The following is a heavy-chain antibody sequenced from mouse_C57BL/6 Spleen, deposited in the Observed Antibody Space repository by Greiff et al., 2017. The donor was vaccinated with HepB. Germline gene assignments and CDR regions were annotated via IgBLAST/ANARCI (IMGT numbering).Heavy chain of an antibody. J-gene: IGHJ1*03. D-gene: IGHD1-1*01. CDR2: IYPGDGDT. CDR3: ARDLYGSSLDV. V-gene: IGHV1-82*01. Sequence: QVQLQQSGPELVKPGASVKISCKASGYAFSSSWMNWVKQRPGKGLEWIGRIYPGDGDTNYNGKFKGKATLTADKSSSTAYMQLSSLTSEDSAVYFCARDLYGSSLDVWGTGTTVTVSS. CDR1: GYAFSSSW.